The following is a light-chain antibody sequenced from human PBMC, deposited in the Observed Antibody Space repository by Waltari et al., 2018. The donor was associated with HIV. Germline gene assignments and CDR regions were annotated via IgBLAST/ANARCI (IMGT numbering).Light chain of an antibody. CDR2: NNN. J-gene: IGLJ2*01. V-gene: IGLV10-54*04. CDR1: SNNVGNQG. Sequence: QAGLTQPPSVSKGLRQTATLTCTRNSNNVGNQGATWMQQHQGHPPKLLSYNNNNRPSGISDRFSASRSGNTASLTITGLQPEDEADYFCSAWDSSLSAVVFGGGTTLTVL. CDR3: SAWDSSLSAVV.